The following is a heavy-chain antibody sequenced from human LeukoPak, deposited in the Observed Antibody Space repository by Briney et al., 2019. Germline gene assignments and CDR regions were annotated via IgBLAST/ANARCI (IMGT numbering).Heavy chain of an antibody. V-gene: IGHV4-30-2*01. J-gene: IGHJ6*03. CDR3: ARIHFQFYYMDV. CDR2: IHQRGCT. Sequence: PSETLSLTCSVSGGSTGGGDYSISSGGYYWSWVRQPPGKGLEWIGHIHQRGCTYYNPSLKSRVTISVDRPKNQVSLKLIAMTAADTAVYYCARIHFQFYYMDVWGKGTTVTVSS. D-gene: IGHD2/OR15-2a*01. CDR1: GGSTGGGDYSISSGGYY.